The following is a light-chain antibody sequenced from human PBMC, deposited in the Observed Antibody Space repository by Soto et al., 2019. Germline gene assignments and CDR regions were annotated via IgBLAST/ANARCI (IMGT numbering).Light chain of an antibody. CDR2: GAS. V-gene: IGKV3-20*01. Sequence: DIVLTQSPGTLSLSPGERATLSCRARQSVNSNRFVWYQQKPGQAPRLLIYGASSRATGIPDRFSGSGSGTDFTLTISRLEPEDFAVYYCQQCGGLPFFTFGPGTKVDI. CDR3: QQCGGLPFFT. J-gene: IGKJ3*01. CDR1: QSVNSNR.